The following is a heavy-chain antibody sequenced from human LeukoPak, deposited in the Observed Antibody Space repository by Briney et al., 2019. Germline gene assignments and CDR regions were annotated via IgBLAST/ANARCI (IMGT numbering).Heavy chain of an antibody. CDR1: GFTFSSYS. J-gene: IGHJ6*03. CDR2: ISSSSSTI. D-gene: IGHD3-10*01. Sequence: GGSLRLSCAAYGFTFSSYSMNWVRQAPGKGLEWVSYISSSSSTIYYADSVKGRFTISRDNSKNSLYLQMNSLRAEDTAVYYCARVKTPGSGYYGSGSYRGAGDYYMDVWGKGTTVTVSS. V-gene: IGHV3-48*01. CDR3: ARVKTPGSGYYGSGSYRGAGDYYMDV.